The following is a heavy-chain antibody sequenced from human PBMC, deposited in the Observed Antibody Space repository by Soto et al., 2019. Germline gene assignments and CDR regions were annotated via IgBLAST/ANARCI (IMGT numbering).Heavy chain of an antibody. CDR3: ARQDIVLMVYANDY. CDR1: GGFISSYY. CDR2: IYYSGST. Sequence: SETLSLTCAVSGGFISSYYWSWIRQPPGKGLEWIGYIYYSGSTNYNPSLKSRVTISVDTSKNQFSLKLSSVTAADTAVYYCARQDIVLMVYANDYWGQGTLVTVSS. J-gene: IGHJ4*02. V-gene: IGHV4-59*01. D-gene: IGHD2-8*01.